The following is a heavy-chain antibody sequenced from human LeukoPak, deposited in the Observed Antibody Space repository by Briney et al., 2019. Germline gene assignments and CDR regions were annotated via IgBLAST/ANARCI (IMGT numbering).Heavy chain of an antibody. CDR3: ARSEWLASFDY. CDR2: IYYSGST. V-gene: IGHV4-59*08. CDR1: GGSIGSYY. D-gene: IGHD6-19*01. Sequence: KPSETLSLTCSVSGGSIGSYYLSWIRQPPGKGLEWIGYIYYSGSTNYKPSLKSRLTISADTSKNQFSLKLNSVTAAGTAVYYCARSEWLASFDYRGQGTLVTVSS. J-gene: IGHJ4*02.